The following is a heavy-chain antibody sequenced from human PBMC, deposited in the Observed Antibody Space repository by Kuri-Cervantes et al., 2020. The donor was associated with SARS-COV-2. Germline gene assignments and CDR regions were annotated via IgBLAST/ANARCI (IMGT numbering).Heavy chain of an antibody. CDR1: GFTFSSYA. J-gene: IGHJ4*02. CDR3: TRHDY. Sequence: GGSLRLSCAASGFTFSSYAMHWVRQASGKGLEWVGRIRNKANGYATTYAASVSGRFTISRDDSKNTAYLQMNSLKTEDTALYYCTRHDYWGQGTLVTVSS. CDR2: IRNKANGYAT. V-gene: IGHV3-73*01.